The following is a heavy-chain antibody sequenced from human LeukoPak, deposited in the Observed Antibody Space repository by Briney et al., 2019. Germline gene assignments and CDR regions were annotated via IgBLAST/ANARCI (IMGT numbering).Heavy chain of an antibody. CDR3: ASAMVRGVFDY. CDR1: GFTVSSNY. CDR2: IYSGGST. D-gene: IGHD3-10*01. Sequence: GSLRLSGAASGFTVSSNYMSWVRQAPGKGLEWVSVIYSGGSTYYADSVKGRFTISRDNSKNTLYLQMNSLRAEDTAVYYCASAMVRGVFDYWGQGTLVTVSS. V-gene: IGHV3-53*01. J-gene: IGHJ4*02.